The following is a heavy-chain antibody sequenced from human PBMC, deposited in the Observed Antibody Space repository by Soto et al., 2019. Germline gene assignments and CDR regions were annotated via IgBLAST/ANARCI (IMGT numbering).Heavy chain of an antibody. V-gene: IGHV4-59*01. CDR3: ARDRSTYGGGGTGEGMENWFEP. CDR2: AHYSGRT. J-gene: IGHJ5*02. CDR1: GGSISHYY. Sequence: PSETLSLTCSVSGGSISHYYWSWIRQTPEKGLEWIGYAHYSGRTACNPSLKSRVTMAVDTSKNPGYLNLNSVTTADTAVYCCARDRSTYGGGGTGEGMENWFEPLGPGSLVTGSS. D-gene: IGHD3-3*02.